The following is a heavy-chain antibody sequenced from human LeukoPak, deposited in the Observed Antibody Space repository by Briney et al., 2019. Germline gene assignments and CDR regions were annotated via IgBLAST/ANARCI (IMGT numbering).Heavy chain of an antibody. Sequence: SVKVSYKASGYTFTGYYMHWVRQAPGQGLEWMERINPNSGGTNYAQKFQGRVTMTRDTSISTAYMELSRLRSDDTAVYYCAREGGNWNYKFDYWGQGTLVTVSS. V-gene: IGHV1-2*06. CDR1: GYTFTGYY. CDR3: AREGGNWNYKFDY. D-gene: IGHD1-7*01. CDR2: INPNSGGT. J-gene: IGHJ4*02.